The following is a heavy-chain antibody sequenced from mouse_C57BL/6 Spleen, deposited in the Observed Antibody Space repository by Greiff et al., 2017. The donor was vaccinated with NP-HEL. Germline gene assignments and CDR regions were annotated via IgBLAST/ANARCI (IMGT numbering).Heavy chain of an antibody. Sequence: QVQLQQPGTELVKPGASVKLSCKASGYTFTSYWMHWVKQRPGQGLEWIGNINPSNGGTNYNETFKSKATLTVDKSSSTAYMQLSSLTSEDSSVYYCARVGIYYDFYWCFEGWGTGTTVTVSS. CDR2: INPSNGGT. V-gene: IGHV1-53*01. J-gene: IGHJ1*03. CDR1: GYTFTSYW. D-gene: IGHD2-4*01. CDR3: ARVGIYYDFYWCFEG.